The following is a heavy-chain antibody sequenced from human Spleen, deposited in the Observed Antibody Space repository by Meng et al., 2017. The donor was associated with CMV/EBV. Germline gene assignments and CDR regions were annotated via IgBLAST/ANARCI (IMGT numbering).Heavy chain of an antibody. Sequence: GESLKISCAASGFTVSSNYMSWVRQAPGKGLEWVSLIWYDGSHTYYADSMKGRFTMSRDNSKNTLYLQMNSLRAEDTAVYYCAKDGSGIDYWGQGTLVTVSS. J-gene: IGHJ4*02. CDR1: GFTVSSNY. D-gene: IGHD1-26*01. CDR2: IWYDGSHT. V-gene: IGHV3-33*06. CDR3: AKDGSGIDY.